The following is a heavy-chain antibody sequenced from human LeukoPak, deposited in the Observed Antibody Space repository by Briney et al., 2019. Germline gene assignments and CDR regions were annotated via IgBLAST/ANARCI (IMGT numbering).Heavy chain of an antibody. CDR1: GGSFSGYY. J-gene: IGHJ4*02. CDR2: INHSGST. D-gene: IGHD3-10*02. Sequence: SETLSLTCAVYGGSFSGYYWSWIRQPPGKGLEWIGEINHSGSTNYNPSLKSRVTISVDTSKNQFSLKLSSVTAADTAVYYCARDDRVVLDYWGQGTLVTVSS. V-gene: IGHV4-34*01. CDR3: ARDDRVVLDY.